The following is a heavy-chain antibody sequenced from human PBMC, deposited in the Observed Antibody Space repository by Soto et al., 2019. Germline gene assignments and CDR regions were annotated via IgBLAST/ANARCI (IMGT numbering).Heavy chain of an antibody. CDR1: AGTVSRYT. CDR2: INPIGGST. V-gene: IGHV1-46*01. D-gene: IGHD1-26*01. Sequence: DSVNVSCKASAGTVSRYTISWVLQAPGQGLEWMGMINPIGGSTNYAQKFQGRVTMTRDTSTSTVYMELSSLRSEDTAVYYCARALNYYDALDIWGQGIMLT. CDR3: ARALNYYDALDI. J-gene: IGHJ3*02.